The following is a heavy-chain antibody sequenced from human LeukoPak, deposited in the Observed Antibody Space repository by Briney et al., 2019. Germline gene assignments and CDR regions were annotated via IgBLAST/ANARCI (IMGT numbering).Heavy chain of an antibody. Sequence: SETLSLTCTVSGGSISSYYWSWIRQPPGKGLEWIGYIYYSGSTNYNPSLKSRVTISVDTSKNQFSLKLGSVTAADTAVYYCARGGYSLPVDWFDPWGQGTLVTVSS. CDR3: ARGGYSLPVDWFDP. D-gene: IGHD5-18*01. J-gene: IGHJ5*02. V-gene: IGHV4-59*01. CDR2: IYYSGST. CDR1: GGSISSYY.